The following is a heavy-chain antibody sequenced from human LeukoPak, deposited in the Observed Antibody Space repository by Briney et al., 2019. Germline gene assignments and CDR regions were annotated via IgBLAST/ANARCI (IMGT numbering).Heavy chain of an antibody. CDR2: ISWDGGST. CDR1: GFTFDDYT. V-gene: IGHV3-43*01. J-gene: IGHJ4*02. Sequence: GGSLRLSCAASGFTFDDYTMHWVRQAPGKGLEWVSLISWDGGSTYYADSVKGRFTISRDNSKNSLYLQMNSLRTEDTALYYCAAGTPDYWGQGTLVTVSS. D-gene: IGHD1/OR15-1a*01. CDR3: AAGTPDY.